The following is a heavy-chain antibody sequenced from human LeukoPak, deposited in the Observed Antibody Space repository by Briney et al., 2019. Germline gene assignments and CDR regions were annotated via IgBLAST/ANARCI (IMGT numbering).Heavy chain of an antibody. V-gene: IGHV3-74*01. CDR2: INSDGSST. CDR1: GFTFSSYW. D-gene: IGHD5-12*01. CDR3: ASSGYSGYDSFDY. J-gene: IGHJ4*02. Sequence: GGSLRLSCAASGFTFSSYWMHWVRQAPGKGLVWVSRINSDGSSTSYADSVKGRFTISRDNAKNTLYLQMNSLRAEDTAVYYCASSGYSGYDSFDYWGWGTLVTVSS.